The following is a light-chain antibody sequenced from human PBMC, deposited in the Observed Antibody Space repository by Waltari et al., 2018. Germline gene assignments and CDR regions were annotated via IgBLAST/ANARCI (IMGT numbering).Light chain of an antibody. CDR1: TSNIGRNY. V-gene: IGLV1-47*01. CDR3: ATWDGSLTAWV. J-gene: IGLJ3*02. CDR2: RNN. Sequence: QSVLTQPPSASGTPGQRVTISCSGSTSNIGRNYVYWYQQFPGTAPKLLVYRNNGRPSGVPDRISGSKSCTSASLAISGLRSEDEADYYCATWDGSLTAWVFGGGTKVTVL.